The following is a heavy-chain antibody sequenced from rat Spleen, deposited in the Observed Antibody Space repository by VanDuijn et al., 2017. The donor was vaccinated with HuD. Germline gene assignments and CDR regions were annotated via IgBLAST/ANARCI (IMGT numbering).Heavy chain of an antibody. CDR3: VRGPNYGVYTDYFDY. CDR1: GFTFSSFP. CDR2: ISTSGGNT. V-gene: IGHV5-46*01. J-gene: IGHJ2*01. Sequence: EVQLVASGGGLVQPGRSLKLSCAASGFTFSSFPMAWVRQAPTKGLEWVASISTSGGNTYYRDSVKGRFTISRDNAKSTLYLQMDSLRSEDTAIYYGVRGPNYGVYTDYFDYWGQGVMVTVSS. D-gene: IGHD1-11*01.